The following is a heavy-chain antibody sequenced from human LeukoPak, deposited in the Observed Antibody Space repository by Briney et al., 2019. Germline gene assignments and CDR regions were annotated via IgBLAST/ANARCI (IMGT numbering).Heavy chain of an antibody. V-gene: IGHV1-2*02. CDR3: ATLGGSSGWYWYDY. D-gene: IGHD6-19*01. CDR1: GYTFTGYY. J-gene: IGHJ4*02. Sequence: ASVKVSCKASGYTFTGYYMHWVRQAPGQGLEWMEWINPNSGGTNYAQKFQGRVTMTRDTSISTAYMELSRLRSDDTAVYYCATLGGSSGWYWYDYWGQGTLVTVSS. CDR2: INPNSGGT.